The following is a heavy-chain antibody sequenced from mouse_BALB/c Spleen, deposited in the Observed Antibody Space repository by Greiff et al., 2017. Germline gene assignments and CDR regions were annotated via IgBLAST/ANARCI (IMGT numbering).Heavy chain of an antibody. V-gene: IGHV14-3*02. J-gene: IGHJ2*01. Sequence: EVQLQQSGAELVKPGASVKLSCTASGFNIKDTYMHWVKQRPEQGLEWIGRIDPANGNTKYDPKFQGKATITADTSSNTAYLQLSSLTSEDTAVYYCARSKYGNYVGYWGQGTTLTVSS. D-gene: IGHD2-10*02. CDR3: ARSKYGNYVGY. CDR2: IDPANGNT. CDR1: GFNIKDTY.